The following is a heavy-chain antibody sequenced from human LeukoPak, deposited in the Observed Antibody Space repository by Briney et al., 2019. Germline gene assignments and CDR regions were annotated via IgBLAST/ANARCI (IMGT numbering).Heavy chain of an antibody. V-gene: IGHV4-39*01. J-gene: IGHJ4*02. CDR2: IYYGGST. CDR3: ARHSDRLRFLCFDY. D-gene: IGHD3-3*01. Sequence: SETLSLTCTVSGGSISSSSYYWGWIRQPPGKGLEWIGSIYYGGSTYYNPSLKSRVTISVDTSKNQFSLKLSSVTAADTAVYYCARHSDRLRFLCFDYWGQGTLVTVSS. CDR1: GGSISSSSYY.